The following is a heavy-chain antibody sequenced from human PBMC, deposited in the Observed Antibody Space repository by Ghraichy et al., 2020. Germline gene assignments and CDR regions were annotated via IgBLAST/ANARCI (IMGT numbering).Heavy chain of an antibody. Sequence: QTLSLTCTVSGGSISSGGYYWSWIRQHPGKGLEWIGYIYYSGSTYYNPSLKSRVTISVDTSKNQFSLKLSSVTAADTAVYYCARDNPAALSTVTTHGMDVWGQGTTVTVSS. CDR3: ARDNPAALSTVTTHGMDV. CDR2: IYYSGST. CDR1: GGSISSGGYY. V-gene: IGHV4-31*03. J-gene: IGHJ6*02. D-gene: IGHD4-17*01.